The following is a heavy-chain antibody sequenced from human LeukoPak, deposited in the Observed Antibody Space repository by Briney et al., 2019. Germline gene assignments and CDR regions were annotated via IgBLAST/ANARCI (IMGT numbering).Heavy chain of an antibody. V-gene: IGHV3-23*01. CDR1: GFTFSNYA. Sequence: GGSLRLSCAASGFTFSNYAINWVRQAPGKGLEWVGSITASGGTTYYADSLKGRFTISRDNSRNTLYLEMNTLRAEDTALYYCAKARTAKGYQYGMDVWGQGTTVTVSS. CDR2: ITASGGTT. D-gene: IGHD4-17*01. CDR3: AKARTAKGYQYGMDV. J-gene: IGHJ6*02.